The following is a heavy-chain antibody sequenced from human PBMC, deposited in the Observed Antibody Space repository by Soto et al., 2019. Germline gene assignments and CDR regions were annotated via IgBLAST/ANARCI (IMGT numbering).Heavy chain of an antibody. CDR1: GGTFSSHT. V-gene: IGHV1-69*04. Sequence: QVQLVQSGAEVKKPGSSVKVSCKASGGTFSSHTISWVRQAPGQGLEWMGRIIPILVMTNYAQKLQGRVTITADTSTSTAYMELSSLRSEDTAVYYCARDTASSTYSYYYYMDVWGKGTTVTVSS. J-gene: IGHJ6*03. CDR3: ARDTASSTYSYYYYMDV. D-gene: IGHD2-15*01. CDR2: IIPILVMT.